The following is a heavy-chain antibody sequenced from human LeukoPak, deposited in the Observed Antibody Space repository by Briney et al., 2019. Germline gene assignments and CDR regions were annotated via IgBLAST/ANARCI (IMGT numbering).Heavy chain of an antibody. J-gene: IGHJ4*02. CDR3: ARGQWELLFDY. D-gene: IGHD1-26*01. Sequence: NPSETLSLTCAVYGGSFSGYYWSWIRQPPGKGLEWIGEINHSGSTNYNPSLKSRVTISVDTSKNQFSLKLSSVTAADTAVYYCARGQWELLFDYWGQGTLVTVSS. CDR1: GGSFSGYY. V-gene: IGHV4-34*01. CDR2: INHSGST.